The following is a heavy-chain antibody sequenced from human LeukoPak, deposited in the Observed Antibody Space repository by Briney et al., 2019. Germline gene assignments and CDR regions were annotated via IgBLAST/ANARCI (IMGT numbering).Heavy chain of an antibody. CDR1: GDSISIYY. CDR2: IYYSGST. D-gene: IGHD6-19*01. CDR3: ARTAVAVLGGFDP. Sequence: SETLSLTCTVSGDSISIYYWSWIRQPPGKGLEWIGYIYYSGSTNYNPSLKSRVTISVDTSKNQFSLKLSSVTAADTAVYYCARTAVAVLGGFDPWGQGTLVTVSS. V-gene: IGHV4-59*01. J-gene: IGHJ5*02.